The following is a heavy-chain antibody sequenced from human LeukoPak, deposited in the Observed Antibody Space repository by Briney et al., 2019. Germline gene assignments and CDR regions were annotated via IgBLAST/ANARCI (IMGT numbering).Heavy chain of an antibody. CDR2: VSHSGNT. CDR3: ARHLYYSASAFWYIDL. V-gene: IGHV4-39*01. Sequence: SETLSLTCTVSGASMTFTHYYWVWIRQSPGKGLEWIGSVSHSGNTYYKSSLKSRVTVSLDTSKNEFSLILTSVTAADTAEYYCARHLYYSASAFWYIDLWGRGTLVIVSP. CDR1: GASMTFTHYY. D-gene: IGHD3-10*01. J-gene: IGHJ2*01.